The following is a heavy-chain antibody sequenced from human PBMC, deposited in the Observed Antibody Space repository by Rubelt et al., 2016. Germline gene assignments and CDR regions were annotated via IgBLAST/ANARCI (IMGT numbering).Heavy chain of an antibody. CDR3: ASFLRGYYYYGMDV. V-gene: IGHV4-38-2*01. J-gene: IGHJ6*02. Sequence: QVQLQGSGPGLVKPSETLSLTCAVSGGSISSDEWWSWVRQPPGKGLEWIGSISYSGSTFYNPSLKSRVTISVDTSKNQLSLRLISVTAADTAGYCCASFLRGYYYYGMDVWGQGTTVTVSS. CDR1: GGSISSDEW. D-gene: IGHD2/OR15-2a*01. CDR2: ISYSGST.